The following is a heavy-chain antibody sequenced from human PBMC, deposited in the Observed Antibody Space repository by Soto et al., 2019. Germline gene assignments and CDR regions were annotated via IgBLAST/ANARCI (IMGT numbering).Heavy chain of an antibody. CDR3: ARISGQQLAYFDY. J-gene: IGHJ4*02. V-gene: IGHV4-4*02. D-gene: IGHD6-13*01. CDR1: GGSISSSNW. CDR2: IYHSGST. Sequence: SETLSLTCAVSGGSISSSNWWSWVRQPPGKGLEWIGEIYHSGSTNYNPSLKSRVTISVDTSKNQFSLKLSSVTAADTAVYYCARISGQQLAYFDYWGQGTLVTVSS.